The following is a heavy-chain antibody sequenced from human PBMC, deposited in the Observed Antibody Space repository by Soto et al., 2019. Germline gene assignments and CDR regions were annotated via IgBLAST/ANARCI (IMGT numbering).Heavy chain of an antibody. CDR2: ISVGGTNT. CDR3: ARGGYSSTSYCGLDV. CDR1: GQSFTSYA. V-gene: IGHV1-3*01. D-gene: IGHD5-12*01. Sequence: ASVKVSCKASGQSFTSYAMHWVRQAPGQRLEWMGWISVGGTNTKYSQKFQGRVTITRDTPTNTAYMELSSLRSEDTAVYYCARGGYSSTSYCGLDVWGQGTTVTVSS. J-gene: IGHJ6*02.